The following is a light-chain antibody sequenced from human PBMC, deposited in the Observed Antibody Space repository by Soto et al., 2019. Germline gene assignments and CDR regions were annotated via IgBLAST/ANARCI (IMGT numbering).Light chain of an antibody. V-gene: IGKV1-27*01. CDR3: QRYNNAPRA. J-gene: IGKJ1*01. Sequence: DIQMTQSPSSLSASVGDRVTITCRASQGIYNYLAWYQAKPGKVPKLLIYAASTLQSGVPSRFSGSGSGTDFTLTISSLQPEDVGTYYCQRYNNAPRAFGQATKVDIK. CDR2: AAS. CDR1: QGIYNY.